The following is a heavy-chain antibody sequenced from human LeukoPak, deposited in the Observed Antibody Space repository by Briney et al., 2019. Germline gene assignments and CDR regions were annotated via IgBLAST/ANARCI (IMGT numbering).Heavy chain of an antibody. V-gene: IGHV3-33*01. J-gene: IGHJ4*02. CDR3: ARTGLRYFDWLIDY. D-gene: IGHD3-9*01. CDR2: IWYDGSNK. Sequence: PGGSLRLSCAASGFTFSSYGMHWVRQAPGKGLEWVAVIWYDGSNKYYADSVKGRFTISRDNSKNTLYLQMNSLRAEDTAVYYCARTGLRYFDWLIDYWGQGTLVTVSS. CDR1: GFTFSSYG.